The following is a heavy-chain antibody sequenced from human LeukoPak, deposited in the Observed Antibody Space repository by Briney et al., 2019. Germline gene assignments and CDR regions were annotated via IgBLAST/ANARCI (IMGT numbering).Heavy chain of an antibody. Sequence: SETLSLTCTVSGYSISSGYYWGWIRQPPGKGLEWIGSIYHSGSTYYNPSLKSRVTISVDTSKNQFSLKLSSVTAADTAVYYCARVGCSGGSCYHIGPFDYWGQGTLVTVSS. J-gene: IGHJ4*02. CDR3: ARVGCSGGSCYHIGPFDY. CDR1: GYSISSGYY. D-gene: IGHD2-15*01. CDR2: IYHSGST. V-gene: IGHV4-38-2*02.